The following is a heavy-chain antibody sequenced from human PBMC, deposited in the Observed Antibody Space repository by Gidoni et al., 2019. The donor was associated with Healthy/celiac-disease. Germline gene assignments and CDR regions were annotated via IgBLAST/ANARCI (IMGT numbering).Heavy chain of an antibody. CDR3: ARERSHRGTQYYFDY. V-gene: IGHV1-2*02. Sequence: QVHLVQSGAEGKKPGASVKVSCKASGYTVTGYYMHWVRQAPGQGLEWVGWINPDSGGTNYAQRFQGRVTMTRDTSISTAYMELSRLRSDDTAVYYCARERSHRGTQYYFDYWGQGTLVTVSS. CDR2: INPDSGGT. J-gene: IGHJ4*02. D-gene: IGHD1-1*01. CDR1: GYTVTGYY.